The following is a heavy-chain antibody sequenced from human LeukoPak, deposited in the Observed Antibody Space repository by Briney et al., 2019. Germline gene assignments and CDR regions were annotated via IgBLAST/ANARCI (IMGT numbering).Heavy chain of an antibody. D-gene: IGHD3-22*01. J-gene: IGHJ4*02. CDR3: ARDPSNSSGYRIYFDY. CDR2: INSDGSST. V-gene: IGHV3-74*01. CDR1: GFTFSSYW. Sequence: TGGSLRLSCVASGFTFSSYWMHWVRQAPGKGLVWVSRINSDGSSTSYADSVKGRFTISRDNAKNTLFLQMNSLRAEDTAVYFCARDPSNSSGYRIYFDYWGQGILVTVSS.